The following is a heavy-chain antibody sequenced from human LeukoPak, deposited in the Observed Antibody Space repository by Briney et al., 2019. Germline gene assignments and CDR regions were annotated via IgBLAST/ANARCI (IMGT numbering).Heavy chain of an antibody. V-gene: IGHV1-2*06. CDR2: INPNSGGT. Sequence: ASXKXSCKDSGYTFTGYYGEGGRQAPGEGGEWMGRINPNSGGTNYEQKLQGRDTISEETNTDTDYMEVRRLRYKGTAVCYFWTASGNYDYVWGSYRYSGNWFDPWGQGTLVTVSS. CDR3: WTASGNYDYVWGSYRYSGNWFDP. J-gene: IGHJ5*02. D-gene: IGHD3-16*02. CDR1: GYTFTGYY.